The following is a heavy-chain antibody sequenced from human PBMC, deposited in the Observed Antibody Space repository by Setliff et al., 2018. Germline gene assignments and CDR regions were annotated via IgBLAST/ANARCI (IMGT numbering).Heavy chain of an antibody. Sequence: ASVKVSFKASGYTFTGYYMHWVRQAPGQGLEWMGRINPNSGGTNYAQKFQGRVTMTRDTSISTAYMELSRLRSDDTAVYYCARGRGSYYYYMDVWGKGTTVTVSS. CDR3: ARGRGSYYYYMDV. J-gene: IGHJ6*03. CDR1: GYTFTGYY. D-gene: IGHD1-26*01. CDR2: INPNSGGT. V-gene: IGHV1-2*06.